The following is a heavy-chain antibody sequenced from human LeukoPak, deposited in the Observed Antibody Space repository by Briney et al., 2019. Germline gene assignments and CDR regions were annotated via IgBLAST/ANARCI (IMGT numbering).Heavy chain of an antibody. D-gene: IGHD1-7*01. CDR1: GGSISSGDYY. V-gene: IGHV4-31*03. J-gene: IGHJ5*02. CDR2: IYYSGSI. Sequence: SQTLSLTCTVSGGSISSGDYYWSWIRQHPGKGLEWIGYIYYSGSIYYNPSLKSRVTISVDTSKNQFSLKLSSVTAADTAVYYCARDGNYIGGFGWFDPWGQGTLVTVSS. CDR3: ARDGNYIGGFGWFDP.